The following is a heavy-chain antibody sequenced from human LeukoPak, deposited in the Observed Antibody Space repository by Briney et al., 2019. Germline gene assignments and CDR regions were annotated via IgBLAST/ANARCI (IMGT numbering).Heavy chain of an antibody. D-gene: IGHD3-22*01. J-gene: IGHJ5*02. CDR3: ATGREKGYYYDSPHKGVIDP. Sequence: ASVKVSCKVSGYTLTELSMHWVRQAPGKGLEGMGGVNPEDGETIYEQTFQGRVTMTEDTSTDTAYMELSSLRSEDTAVYYCATGREKGYYYDSPHKGVIDPWGQGTLVTVSS. CDR1: GYTLTELS. CDR2: VNPEDGET. V-gene: IGHV1-24*01.